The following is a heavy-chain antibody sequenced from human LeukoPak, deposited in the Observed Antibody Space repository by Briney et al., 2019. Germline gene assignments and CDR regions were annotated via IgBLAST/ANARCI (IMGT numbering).Heavy chain of an antibody. D-gene: IGHD5-18*01. CDR3: AGIQPWLNY. V-gene: IGHV3-21*01. Sequence: PGGSLRLSCAASGFTFSSYSMNWVRRAPGKGLEWVSSISSSSSYMYYADSVKGRFTISRDNAKNSLYLQMNSLRAEDTAVYYCAGIQPWLNYWGQGTLVTVSS. J-gene: IGHJ4*02. CDR2: ISSSSSYM. CDR1: GFTFSSYS.